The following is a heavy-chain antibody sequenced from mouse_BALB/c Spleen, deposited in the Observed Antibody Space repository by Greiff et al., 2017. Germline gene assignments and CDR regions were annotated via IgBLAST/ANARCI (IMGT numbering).Heavy chain of an antibody. CDR1: GFTFSDYY. CDR2: ISDGGSYT. J-gene: IGHJ4*01. CDR3: ARDRGNYGTLYAMDY. D-gene: IGHD2-1*01. V-gene: IGHV5-4*02. Sequence: EVQGVESGGGLVKPGGSLKLSCAASGFTFSDYYMYWVRQTPEKRLEWVATISDGGSYTYYPDSVKGRFTISRDNAKNNLYLQMSSLKSEDTAMYYCARDRGNYGTLYAMDYWGQGTSVTVSS.